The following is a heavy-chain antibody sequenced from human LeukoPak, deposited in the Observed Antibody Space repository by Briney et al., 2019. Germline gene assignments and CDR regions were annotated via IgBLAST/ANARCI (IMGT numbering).Heavy chain of an antibody. Sequence: SQTLSLTCAISGDSVFSNSAAWNWIRRSPSRGLEWLGRTYYRSKWYNDYAVSVKSRVTINPDTSKNQFSLQLNSVTPEDTAVYYCAREVAGTYAFDIWGQGTTVTVSS. J-gene: IGHJ3*02. D-gene: IGHD2-15*01. V-gene: IGHV6-1*01. CDR2: TYYRSKWYN. CDR1: GDSVFSNSAA. CDR3: AREVAGTYAFDI.